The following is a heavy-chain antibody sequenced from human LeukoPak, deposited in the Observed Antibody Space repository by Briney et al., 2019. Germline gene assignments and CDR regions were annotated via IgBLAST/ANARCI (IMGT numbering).Heavy chain of an antibody. CDR2: IYSGGST. D-gene: IGHD3-9*01. V-gene: IGHV3-53*04. CDR3: ARDILLGGYYGMDV. J-gene: IGHJ6*02. Sequence: AGGSLRLSCAASGFTVSGNYMSWVRQAPGKGLEWVSVIYSGGSTYYADSVKGRFTISRHNSKNTLYLQMNSLRAEDTAVYYCARDILLGGYYGMDVWGQGTTVTVSS. CDR1: GFTVSGNY.